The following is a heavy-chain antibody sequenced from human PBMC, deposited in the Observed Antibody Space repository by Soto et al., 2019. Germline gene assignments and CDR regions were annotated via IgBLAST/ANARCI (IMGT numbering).Heavy chain of an antibody. Sequence: QVQLVQSGAEVKKPGSSVKVSCKASGGTFSSDAISWVRQAPGQGLEWMGGIIPIFGTANYAQKFQGRVTITADESTSTAYMELSSLRSEDTAVYYCARDPQYSSASWDNGFCPWGQGTLVTFSS. V-gene: IGHV1-69*01. CDR3: ARDPQYSSASWDNGFCP. CDR2: IIPIFGTA. J-gene: IGHJ5*02. D-gene: IGHD6-6*01. CDR1: GGTFSSDA.